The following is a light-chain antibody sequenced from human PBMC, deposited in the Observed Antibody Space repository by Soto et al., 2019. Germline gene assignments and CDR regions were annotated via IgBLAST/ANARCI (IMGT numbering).Light chain of an antibody. J-gene: IGKJ1*01. CDR3: QKYNSVPLT. CDR2: AAS. CDR1: QGISNY. V-gene: IGKV1-27*01. Sequence: DIQMTQSPSSLSASVGDRVTITCRASQGISNYLAWYQQKPGKIPKLLIYAASTLHSGVPSRFSGSGYGTDFALTISSLQPEDVATYYCQKYNSVPLTFGPGTKVEIK.